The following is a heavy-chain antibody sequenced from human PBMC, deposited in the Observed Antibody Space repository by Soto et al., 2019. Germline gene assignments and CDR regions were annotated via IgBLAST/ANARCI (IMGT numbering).Heavy chain of an antibody. V-gene: IGHV4-39*01. D-gene: IGHD3-3*01. Sequence: SETLSLTCTVSGGPISSSSYYWGWIRQPPGKGLEWIGSIYYSGSTYYNPSLKSRVTISVDTSKNQFSLKLSSVTAADTAVYYCARRIVVVTIFGVVIESDDAFDIWGQGTMVTVSS. CDR2: IYYSGST. J-gene: IGHJ3*02. CDR1: GGPISSSSYY. CDR3: ARRIVVVTIFGVVIESDDAFDI.